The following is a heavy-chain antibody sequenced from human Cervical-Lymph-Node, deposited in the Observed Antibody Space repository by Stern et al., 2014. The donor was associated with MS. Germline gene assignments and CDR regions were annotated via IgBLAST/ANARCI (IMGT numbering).Heavy chain of an antibody. D-gene: IGHD1-1*01. J-gene: IGHJ4*02. CDR3: ARDTSSPERSDW. CDR2: ITKVGRS. V-gene: IGHV3-53*01. CDR1: GFTVSRDY. Sequence: EVQLLESGGGVIQPGGSLRLSCTASGFTVSRDYMTWVRQAPGKGLEWGSLITKVGRSFYTGSVKGRFTISRDDSKNTVYLHMTSLRAEDTAMYYCARDTSSPERSDWWGQGTLVTVSS.